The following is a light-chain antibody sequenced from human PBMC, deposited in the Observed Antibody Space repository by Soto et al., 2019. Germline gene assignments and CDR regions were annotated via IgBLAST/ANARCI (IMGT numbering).Light chain of an antibody. J-gene: IGKJ2*01. CDR3: QQYGSSTGYT. CDR2: GAS. V-gene: IGKV3-20*01. Sequence: EIVLTQSPGTLPLSPGERVTLSCRASQRIRDSYLAWYQQKPGQAPRLLIYGASSRATGIPDKFSGSGSGTDFTLTISRLLPEDFAVNYCQQYGSSTGYTFVDWTKLQI. CDR1: QRIRDSY.